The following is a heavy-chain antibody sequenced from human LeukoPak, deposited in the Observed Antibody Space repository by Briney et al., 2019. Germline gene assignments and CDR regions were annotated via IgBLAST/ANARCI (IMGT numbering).Heavy chain of an antibody. J-gene: IGHJ4*02. CDR2: IIHSGST. Sequence: SEILSLTCAVYGGSFSGYYWSWIRQPPGKGLEWNGEIIHSGSTNYNPSLKSRVTISVNTSKNQFSLKLSSVTAADTAVYYCARGSNYYGSGSYYNIAASPFDYWGQGTLVTVSS. CDR3: ARGSNYYGSGSYYNIAASPFDY. V-gene: IGHV4-34*01. D-gene: IGHD3-10*01. CDR1: GGSFSGYY.